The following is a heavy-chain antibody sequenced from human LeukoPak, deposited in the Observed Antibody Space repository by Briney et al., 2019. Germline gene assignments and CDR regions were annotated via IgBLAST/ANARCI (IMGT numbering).Heavy chain of an antibody. D-gene: IGHD3-22*01. J-gene: IGHJ4*02. CDR2: ISSSSSYI. CDR1: GFTFSSYS. CDR3: AYFWLYGYFDY. Sequence: AGGSLRLSCAASGFTFSSYSMNWVRQAPGKGLEWVSSISSSSSYIYYADSVKGRFTISRDNAKNSLYLQMNSLRAEDTAVYYCAYFWLYGYFDYWGQGTLVTVSS. V-gene: IGHV3-21*04.